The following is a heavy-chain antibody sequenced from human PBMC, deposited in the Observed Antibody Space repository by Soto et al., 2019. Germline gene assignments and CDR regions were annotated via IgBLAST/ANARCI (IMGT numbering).Heavy chain of an antibody. Sequence: SETLSLTCTVSGGSISSGGYYWSWTRQHPGKGLEWIGYIYYSGSTYYNPSLKSRVTISVDTSKNQFSLKLSSVTAADTAVYYCARGLQDLGYYYGMDVWGQGTTVTVSS. CDR3: ARGLQDLGYYYGMDV. CDR2: IYYSGST. V-gene: IGHV4-31*03. CDR1: GGSISSGGYY. J-gene: IGHJ6*02. D-gene: IGHD5-12*01.